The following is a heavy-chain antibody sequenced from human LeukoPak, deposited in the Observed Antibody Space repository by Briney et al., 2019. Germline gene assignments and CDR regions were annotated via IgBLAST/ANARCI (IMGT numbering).Heavy chain of an antibody. J-gene: IGHJ5*02. CDR2: IIPIFGTA. D-gene: IGHD6-19*01. CDR3: ARGATSSDWRWIHNWFDP. CDR1: GGTFSSYA. Sequence: SVKVSCKASGGTFSSYAISWVRQAPGQGLEWMGGIIPIFGTANYAQKFQGRVTITTDESTSTAYMELSSLRSEDTAVYYCARGATSSDWRWIHNWFDPWGQGTLVTVSS. V-gene: IGHV1-69*05.